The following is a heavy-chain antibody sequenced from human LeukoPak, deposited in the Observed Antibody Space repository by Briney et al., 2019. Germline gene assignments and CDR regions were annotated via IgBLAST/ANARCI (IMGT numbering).Heavy chain of an antibody. J-gene: IGHJ5*02. CDR1: GYTFTGYY. CDR3: ARGGATYYDILDWFDP. V-gene: IGHV1-2*06. CDR2: INPNSGGT. Sequence: ASVKVSCKASGYTFTGYYMHWVRQAPGQGLEWMGRINPNSGGTNHAQKFQGRVTMTRDTSISTAYMELSRLRSDDTAVYYCARGGATYYDILDWFDPWGQGTLVTVSS. D-gene: IGHD3-9*01.